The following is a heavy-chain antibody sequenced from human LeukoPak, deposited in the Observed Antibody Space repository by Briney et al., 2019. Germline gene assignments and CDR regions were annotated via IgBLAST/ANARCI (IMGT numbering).Heavy chain of an antibody. V-gene: IGHV3-23*01. CDR1: GFSFGNYA. J-gene: IGHJ5*01. CDR2: ISGTGGAT. D-gene: IGHD2-21*01. CDR3: VKDPRDTYGTNWFVS. Sequence: GGSLRLSCVPSGFSFGNYAMSWVRQAPGKGLQSVSQISGTGGATWYAGFARDRFTNSRDNSKKPLYLQMSGLRVEDTAMYYCVKDPRDTYGTNWFVSWGQGTRLIVSS.